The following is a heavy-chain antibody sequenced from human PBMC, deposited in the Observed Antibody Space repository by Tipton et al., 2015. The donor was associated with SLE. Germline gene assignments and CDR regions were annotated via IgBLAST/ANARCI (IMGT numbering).Heavy chain of an antibody. CDR3: ARGQEVFDI. V-gene: IGHV4-34*01. CDR2: INHSGST. CDR1: GGSFSGYY. J-gene: IGHJ3*02. Sequence: TLSLTCAVYGGSFSGYYWSWIRQPPGKGLEWIGEINHSGSTNYNPSLKSRVTISVDTSKNQFSLKLSSVTAADTAVYYCARGQEVFDIWGQGTMVTVSS.